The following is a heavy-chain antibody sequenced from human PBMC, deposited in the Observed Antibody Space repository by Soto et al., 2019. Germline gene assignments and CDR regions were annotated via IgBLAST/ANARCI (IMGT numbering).Heavy chain of an antibody. D-gene: IGHD6-13*01. Sequence: PGGSLRLSCAASGFTFSSYAMHWVRQAPGKGLEWVAVISYDGSNKYYADSVKGRFTISRDNSKNTLYLQMNSLRAEDTAVYYCARGEAAAGNEWFDPWGQGTLVTVSS. CDR1: GFTFSSYA. CDR2: ISYDGSNK. J-gene: IGHJ5*02. CDR3: ARGEAAAGNEWFDP. V-gene: IGHV3-30-3*01.